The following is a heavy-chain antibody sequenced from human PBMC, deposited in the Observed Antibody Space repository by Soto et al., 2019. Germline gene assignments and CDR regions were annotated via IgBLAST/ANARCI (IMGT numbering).Heavy chain of an antibody. CDR2: IDSSGEK. D-gene: IGHD6-19*01. J-gene: IGHJ5*02. V-gene: IGHV2-26*01. Sequence: HVTLKESGPVLVKPTETLTLRCTVSGLSITDSEMGVSWIRQPPGQPLEWLAHIDSSGEKSYRTFLKSRLASSNDTSKSQIVLTMTNMDPADTATYYCARRHLAVAVSPWFDPWGQGIPVTVSS. CDR1: GLSITDSEMG. CDR3: ARRHLAVAVSPWFDP.